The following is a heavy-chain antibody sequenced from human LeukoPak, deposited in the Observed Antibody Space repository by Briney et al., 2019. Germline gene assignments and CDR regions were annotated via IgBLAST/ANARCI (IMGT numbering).Heavy chain of an antibody. CDR2: INPNSGGT. CDR3: ASHSGSGSSYYPLDF. D-gene: IGHD3-10*01. J-gene: IGHJ4*02. V-gene: IGHV1-2*02. CDR1: GYTFTAYY. Sequence: ASVKVSCKTSGYTFTAYYMRWVRQAPGQGLEWMGWINPNSGGTNSALKFQGRVTMTRDTSITTTYMELSRLTSDDTAAYYCASHSGSGSSYYPLDFWGQGTLVTVSS.